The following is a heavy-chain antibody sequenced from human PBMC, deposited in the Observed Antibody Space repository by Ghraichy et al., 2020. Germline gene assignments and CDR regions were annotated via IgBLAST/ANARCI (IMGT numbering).Heavy chain of an antibody. Sequence: SVKVSCKASGGTFGSYATSWVRQAPGQGLEWMGGLIPVFRTPNYAQKFQGRVTISADESTGTVYMEMTSLTSEDTAVYYCARLRGWHVNGMDVWGQGTTVTVSS. CDR2: LIPVFRTP. D-gene: IGHD6-19*01. CDR3: ARLRGWHVNGMDV. V-gene: IGHV1-69*13. J-gene: IGHJ6*02. CDR1: GGTFGSYA.